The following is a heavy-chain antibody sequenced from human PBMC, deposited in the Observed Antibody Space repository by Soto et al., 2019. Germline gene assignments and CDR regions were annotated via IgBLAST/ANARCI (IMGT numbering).Heavy chain of an antibody. D-gene: IGHD6-13*01. Sequence: SETLSLTCTVSGGSISSSSYYWGWMRQPAGQGLEWIGSIYYSGSTYYNPSLKSRVTISVDTSKNQFSLKLSSVTAADTAVYYCARHTYSSSWYGAYYYYGMDVWGQGTTVTVSS. CDR3: ARHTYSSSWYGAYYYYGMDV. CDR2: IYYSGST. J-gene: IGHJ6*02. V-gene: IGHV4-39*01. CDR1: GGSISSSSYY.